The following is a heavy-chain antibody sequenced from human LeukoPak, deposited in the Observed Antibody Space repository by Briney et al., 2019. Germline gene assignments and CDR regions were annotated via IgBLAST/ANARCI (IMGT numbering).Heavy chain of an antibody. CDR1: GGSISSYY. J-gene: IGHJ6*03. V-gene: IGHV4-4*07. Sequence: PSETLSLTCTVSGGSISSYYWSWIRQPAGKGLEWIGRIYSSGTTTYNPSLKSRVTISVDTSKNQFSLKLSSVTAADTAVYYCARAARVYYYYYMDVWGKGTTVTISS. CDR3: ARAARVYYYYYMDV. CDR2: IYSSGTT.